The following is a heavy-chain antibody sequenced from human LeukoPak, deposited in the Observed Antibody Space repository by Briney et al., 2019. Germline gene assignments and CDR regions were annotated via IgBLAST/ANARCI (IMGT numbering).Heavy chain of an antibody. CDR2: IHPGDSAT. CDR3: ARHPKYSSSSRWFDP. D-gene: IGHD6-6*01. CDR1: GSLFSSYW. Sequence: GGSLQIYFRGSGSLFSSYWIGWVRPMPGEGLGLMGTIHPGDSATRYSPSFQGQVTIAADKSISTAYLQWSSLKASDTAMYYCARHPKYSSSSRWFDPWGQGTVVSVPS. J-gene: IGHJ5*02. V-gene: IGHV5-51*01.